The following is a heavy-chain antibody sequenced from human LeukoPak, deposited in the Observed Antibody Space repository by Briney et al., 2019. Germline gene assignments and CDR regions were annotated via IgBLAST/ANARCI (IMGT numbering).Heavy chain of an antibody. Sequence: AGGSLRLSCAAPGFTFSSYWMHWVRQAPGKGMMWVSRINTDVSSTSYADSVKGRFTISRDNTKNTLYLQMNSLRVEDTAVYYCARDLGAAGTRVGGWGQGTLVTVSS. D-gene: IGHD6-13*01. CDR2: INTDVSST. CDR1: GFTFSSYW. CDR3: ARDLGAAGTRVGG. V-gene: IGHV3-74*01. J-gene: IGHJ4*02.